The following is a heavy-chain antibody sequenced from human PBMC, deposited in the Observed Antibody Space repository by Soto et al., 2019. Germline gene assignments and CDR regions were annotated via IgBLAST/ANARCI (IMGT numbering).Heavy chain of an antibody. Sequence: PGGSLRLSCAASGFTFSSYAMSWVRQAPGKGLEWVSAISGSGGSTYYADSVKGRFTISRDNSKNTLYLQMNSLRAEDTAVYYCAKLGYYDSSGYYLLGAFDIWGQGTMVTVSS. CDR3: AKLGYYDSSGYYLLGAFDI. CDR2: ISGSGGST. J-gene: IGHJ3*02. D-gene: IGHD3-22*01. V-gene: IGHV3-23*01. CDR1: GFTFSSYA.